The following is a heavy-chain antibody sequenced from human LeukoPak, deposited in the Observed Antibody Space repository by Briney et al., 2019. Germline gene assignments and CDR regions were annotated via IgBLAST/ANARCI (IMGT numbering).Heavy chain of an antibody. D-gene: IGHD3-22*01. Sequence: GASVKVSCKASGYTFTGYYMHWVRQAPGQGLEWMGWINPNSGCTNYAQKFQGRVTMTRDTSISTAYMELSRLRSDDTAVYYCARDRTYYYDSSGYYYGSNWFDPWGQGTLVTVSS. V-gene: IGHV1-2*02. J-gene: IGHJ5*02. CDR2: INPNSGCT. CDR3: ARDRTYYYDSSGYYYGSNWFDP. CDR1: GYTFTGYY.